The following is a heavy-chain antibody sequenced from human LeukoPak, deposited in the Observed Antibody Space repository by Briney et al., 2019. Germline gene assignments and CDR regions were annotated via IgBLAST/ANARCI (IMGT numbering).Heavy chain of an antibody. CDR1: GFIFSNYG. J-gene: IGHJ4*02. CDR2: ISASGSAT. D-gene: IGHD5-12*01. V-gene: IGHV3-23*01. CDR3: AKDYGWLPHDY. Sequence: GGSLRLSCAASGFIFSNYGMNWVRQAPGKGLEWVAAISASGSATSYADSVRGRFTISRDNSKSTTYLQMNSLRAEDTAVYYCAKDYGWLPHDYWGQGTLVTVSS.